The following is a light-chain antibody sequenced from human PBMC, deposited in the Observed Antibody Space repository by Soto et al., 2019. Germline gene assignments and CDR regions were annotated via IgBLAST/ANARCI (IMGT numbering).Light chain of an antibody. Sequence: VLTQPPSVSVAPGQTARITCGGNNIGSKSVHWYQQKPGQAPVLVVYNDNDRPSGIPEGFSGSNSGNTATLTISRVEAGDEADYYCQVWDSSSDHNVFGTGTQLTVL. J-gene: IGLJ7*01. CDR3: QVWDSSSDHNV. CDR2: NDN. V-gene: IGLV3-21*02. CDR1: NIGSKS.